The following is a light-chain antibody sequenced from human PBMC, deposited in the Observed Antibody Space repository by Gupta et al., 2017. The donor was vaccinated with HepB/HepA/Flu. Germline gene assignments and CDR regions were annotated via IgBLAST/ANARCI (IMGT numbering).Light chain of an antibody. J-gene: IGKJ4*01. CDR2: AAS. V-gene: IGKV1-12*01. CDR3: QQSNSFPAT. CDR1: QDISSR. Sequence: DIQLTQSPSSLSATVEDIVTIACRPRQDISSRLAWYQQKPGKAPKLLIYAASTLDTVVPSRFSSSGSGTVFTLTISSLQSEDFATYYCQQSNSFPATFGGGTKVEIK.